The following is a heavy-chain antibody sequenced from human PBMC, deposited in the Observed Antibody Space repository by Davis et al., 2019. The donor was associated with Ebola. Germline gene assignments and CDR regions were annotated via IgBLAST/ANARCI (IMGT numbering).Heavy chain of an antibody. CDR3: ARLGMVRSLNWFDP. CDR2: IYPRNSDT. Sequence: GESLKISCNGSGYSFTSYWIGWVRQMPGKGLEWMGTIYPRNSDTRYSPSFQGQVTISADKSISTVYLQWSSLKASDTAMYYCARLGMVRSLNWFDPWGQGTLVTVSS. D-gene: IGHD3-10*01. CDR1: GYSFTSYW. J-gene: IGHJ5*02. V-gene: IGHV5-51*01.